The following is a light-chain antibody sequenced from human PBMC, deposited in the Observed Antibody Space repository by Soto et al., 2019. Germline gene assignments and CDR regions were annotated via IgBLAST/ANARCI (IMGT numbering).Light chain of an antibody. CDR2: ADS. Sequence: EIVLTPSPGTLSLSPGERATLSCRASQSVSGYIGWYQQKPGQAPRLLIYADSNRATGIPARFSGSGSGTDTTLTISSLEPEDFSVYYCQQRYNSPITFGQGTRLEIK. CDR1: QSVSGY. V-gene: IGKV3-11*01. CDR3: QQRYNSPIT. J-gene: IGKJ5*01.